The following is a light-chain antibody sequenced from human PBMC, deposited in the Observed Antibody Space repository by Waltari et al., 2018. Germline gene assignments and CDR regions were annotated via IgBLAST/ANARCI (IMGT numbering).Light chain of an antibody. CDR1: QNVNNN. CDR3: QQYHKWPPFT. J-gene: IGKJ2*01. Sequence: DIVMTQSPATLSVSPGDRVSLSCRASQNVNNNLSWYQQRPGQAPRLLIYGASTRATGVPSRFSGSGSGTEFALSISSLQSEDFAVYYCQQYHKWPPFTFGQGTKL. CDR2: GAS. V-gene: IGKV3-15*01.